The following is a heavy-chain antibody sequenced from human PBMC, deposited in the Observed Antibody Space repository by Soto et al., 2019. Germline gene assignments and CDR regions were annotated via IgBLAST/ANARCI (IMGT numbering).Heavy chain of an antibody. V-gene: IGHV3-72*01. CDR3: ARYIVATKYLDY. Sequence: EVQLVESGGGLVQPGGSLRLSCAASGFTFSDHYMDWVRQAPGKGLEWIGRIKNKPKSYTTQYAASVKGRFTISRDDSINSLHLQMESLRADDTAVYYCARYIVATKYLDYWGQGTRVTVSS. D-gene: IGHD5-12*01. CDR2: IKNKPKSYTT. CDR1: GFTFSDHY. J-gene: IGHJ4*02.